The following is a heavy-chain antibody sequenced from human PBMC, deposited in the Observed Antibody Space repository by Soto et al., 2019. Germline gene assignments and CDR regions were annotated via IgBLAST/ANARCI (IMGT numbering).Heavy chain of an antibody. D-gene: IGHD3-9*01. CDR1: GFKFDDYA. J-gene: IGHJ3*01. CDR2: ISWKSGSM. Sequence: EVQLVESGGDLVQPGRSLRLACTASGFKFDDYAMHRVRQAPGKGLEWVSGISWKSGSMNYADSVKGRFTISRDNAKNSLYLQMNSLRSEDTALYYCAKDIYDILTGYSRGDGLDLWGHGTMVTVSS. V-gene: IGHV3-9*01. CDR3: AKDIYDILTGYSRGDGLDL.